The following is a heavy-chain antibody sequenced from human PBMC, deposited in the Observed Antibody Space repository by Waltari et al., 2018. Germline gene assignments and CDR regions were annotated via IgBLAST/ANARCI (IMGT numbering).Heavy chain of an antibody. CDR2: IYSGGST. D-gene: IGHD2-21*01. CDR3: ATSPGGGGF. Sequence: EVQLVESGGGLVQPGESLRLSCAASGFPVSNNYMSWVRQAPGKGLEGVSVIYSGGSTQYADSLKDRFTITRDSSKNTLYLQMNSLRVEDTAVYYCATSPGGGGFWGQGTLVTVSS. J-gene: IGHJ4*02. V-gene: IGHV3-66*01. CDR1: GFPVSNNY.